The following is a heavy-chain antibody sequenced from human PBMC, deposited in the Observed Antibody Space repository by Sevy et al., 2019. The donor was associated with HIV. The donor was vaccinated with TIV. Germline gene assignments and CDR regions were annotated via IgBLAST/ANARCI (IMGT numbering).Heavy chain of an antibody. Sequence: GGSLRLSCEASGFTFSSYWMSWVRQAPGKGLEWVANIKEDGSVKYYVDSVKGRFTISRDNAKNSVYLQTNSLRAEDTALYYCVRAIGAAGSYWGQGTLVTVSS. D-gene: IGHD6-13*01. J-gene: IGHJ4*02. CDR2: IKEDGSVK. CDR3: VRAIGAAGSY. V-gene: IGHV3-7*01. CDR1: GFTFSSYW.